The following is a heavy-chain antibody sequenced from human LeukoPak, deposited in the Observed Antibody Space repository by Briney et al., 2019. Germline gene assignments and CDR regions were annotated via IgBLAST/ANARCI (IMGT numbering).Heavy chain of an antibody. V-gene: IGHV1-2*02. J-gene: IGHJ6*03. Sequence: ASVKDSCKASGYTFTGYYMHWVRQAPGQGLEWMGWINPNSGGTNYAQKFQGRVTMPRDTSISTAYMELSRLRSDDSAVYYYARAHSSGWYPVRFYYYYYMDVWGKGTTVTISS. CDR3: ARAHSSGWYPVRFYYYYYMDV. D-gene: IGHD6-19*01. CDR1: GYTFTGYY. CDR2: INPNSGGT.